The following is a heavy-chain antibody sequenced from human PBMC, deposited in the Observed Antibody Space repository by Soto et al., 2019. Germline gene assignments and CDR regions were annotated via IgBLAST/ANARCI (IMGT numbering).Heavy chain of an antibody. CDR1: GYIFTNYY. D-gene: IGHD1-20*01. J-gene: IGHJ4*02. V-gene: IGHV1-46*01. Sequence: QVQLVQSGAEVKNPGASVKLSCKASGYIFTNYYIHWVRQAPGQGLEWMAIINPSGGSTSYAQKLQGRVTLASDTFTNTVYMELSSLRSEDTAIYYCARAITSGDYWGQGTLVTVSS. CDR3: ARAITSGDY. CDR2: INPSGGST.